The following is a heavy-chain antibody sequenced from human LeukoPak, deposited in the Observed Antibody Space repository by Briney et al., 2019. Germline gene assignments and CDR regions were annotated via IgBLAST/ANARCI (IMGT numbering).Heavy chain of an antibody. CDR1: GYTFTGYY. CDR2: INPNSGGT. Sequence: ASVKVSCKASGYTFTGYYMLWVRQAPGQGLEWMGWINPNSGGTNYAQKFQGRVTMTRDTSISTAYMELSRLRSDDTAVYYCARVGRTGYSGSHHSDYWGQGTLVTVSS. V-gene: IGHV1-2*02. D-gene: IGHD1-26*01. J-gene: IGHJ4*02. CDR3: ARVGRTGYSGSHHSDY.